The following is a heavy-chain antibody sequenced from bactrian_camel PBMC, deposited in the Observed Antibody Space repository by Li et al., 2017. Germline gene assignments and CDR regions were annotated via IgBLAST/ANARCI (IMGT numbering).Heavy chain of an antibody. V-gene: IGHV3S60*01. J-gene: IGHJ4*01. CDR2: ISWNGGDT. CDR3: AADPNYSGGHYSELGY. CDR1: ISAFGDRA. D-gene: IGHD2*01. Sequence: HVQLVESGGGLVQTGGSLRLSCTGPISAFGDRAMAWFRQAPGKERESVSCISWNGGDTTYADSVKDRFTISKDNAKNMLYLQMNSLKPEDTAVYYCAADPNYSGGHYSELGYWGQGTQVTVS.